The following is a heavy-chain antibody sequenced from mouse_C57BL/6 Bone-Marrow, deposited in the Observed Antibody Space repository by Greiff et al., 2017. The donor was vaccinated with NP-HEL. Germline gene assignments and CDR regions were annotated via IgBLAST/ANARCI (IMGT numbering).Heavy chain of an antibody. J-gene: IGHJ1*03. CDR3: ANGVTSRYFDV. CDR2: IWGDGST. V-gene: IGHV2-3*01. CDR1: GFSLTSYG. Sequence: VNVVESGPGLVAPSQSLSITCTVSGFSLTSYGVSWVRQPPGKGLEWLGVIWGDGSTNYHSALISRLSISKDNSKSQVFLKLNSLQTDDTATYYCANGVTSRYFDVWGTGTTVTVSS. D-gene: IGHD2-5*01.